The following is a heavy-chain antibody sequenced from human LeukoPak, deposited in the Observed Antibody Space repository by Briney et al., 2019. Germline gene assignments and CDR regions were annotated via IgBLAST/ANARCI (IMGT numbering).Heavy chain of an antibody. CDR2: IYYSGST. J-gene: IGHJ4*02. V-gene: IGHV4-59*08. D-gene: IGHD5-24*01. Sequence: SETLSLTCTVSGVSISSYYWSWIRQPPGKGLEWIGYIYYSGSTNYNPSLKSRVTISVDTSKNQFSLKLSSVTAADTAVYYCARLTRDGYNTKYYFDYWGQGTLVTVSS. CDR1: GVSISSYY. CDR3: ARLTRDGYNTKYYFDY.